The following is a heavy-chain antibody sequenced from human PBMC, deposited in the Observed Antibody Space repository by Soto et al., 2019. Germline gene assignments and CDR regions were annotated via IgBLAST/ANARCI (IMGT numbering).Heavy chain of an antibody. J-gene: IGHJ4*02. V-gene: IGHV3-23*01. CDR1: GFPFGENA. CDR2: TSDSGATT. Sequence: GGSLRLSCAASGFPFGENAMSWVRQAPGKGLEWVSGTSDSGATTYYADSVRGRFTISRDNSKNTLYLQMKSLRAEDSASYYCAKEDTSSGSLDYWGQGALVTVSS. CDR3: AKEDTSSGSLDY. D-gene: IGHD6-19*01.